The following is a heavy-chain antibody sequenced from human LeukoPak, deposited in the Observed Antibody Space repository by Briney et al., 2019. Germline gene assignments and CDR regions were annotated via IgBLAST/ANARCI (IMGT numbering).Heavy chain of an antibody. CDR3: AKMEGQRLYDYCMDV. J-gene: IGHJ6*03. V-gene: IGHV3-23*01. CDR1: GFAFSDFA. D-gene: IGHD3-3*01. CDR2: MSGSGYYT. Sequence: GGSLRLSCAASGFAFSDFAMSRVRQAPGKGLEWVSAMSGSGYYTYYVESVKGRFTISRNNSKNTLYLHMNSLRADDTAVYYCAKMEGQRLYDYCMDVWGRGTTVTVSS.